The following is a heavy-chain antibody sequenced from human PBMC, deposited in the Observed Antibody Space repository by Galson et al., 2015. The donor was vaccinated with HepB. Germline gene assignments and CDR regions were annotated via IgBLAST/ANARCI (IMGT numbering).Heavy chain of an antibody. CDR3: ARGAEYYDSSGHGGLFDY. V-gene: IGHV3-53*01. CDR1: GFTVSSNH. Sequence: SLRLSCAASGFTVSSNHMSWVRQAPGKGLEWVSVIYSGGSTYYADSVKGRFTISRDNSKNTLYLQMNSLRAEDTAVYYCARGAEYYDSSGHGGLFDYWGQGTLVTVSS. CDR2: IYSGGST. J-gene: IGHJ4*02. D-gene: IGHD3-22*01.